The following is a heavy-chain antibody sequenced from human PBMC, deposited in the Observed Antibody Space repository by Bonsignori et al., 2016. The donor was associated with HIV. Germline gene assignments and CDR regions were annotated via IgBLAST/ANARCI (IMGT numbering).Heavy chain of an antibody. CDR1: GFSVSEIY. V-gene: IGHV3-53*02. J-gene: IGHJ4*02. CDR2: MYSGGDT. CDR3: TREKGY. Sequence: QLVETGGGLIQPGGSLRLSCAVSGFSVSEIYMSWVRQAPGKRPEWVALMYSGGDTLYADSVKGRFTISRDTSKNTLSLQMNSLRVEDTAMYYCTREKGYWGQGTRVTVSS.